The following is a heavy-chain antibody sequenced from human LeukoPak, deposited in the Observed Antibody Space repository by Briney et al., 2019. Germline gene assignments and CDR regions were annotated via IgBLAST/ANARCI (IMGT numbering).Heavy chain of an antibody. J-gene: IGHJ4*02. CDR2: IKQDGSEK. V-gene: IGHV3-7*05. D-gene: IGHD6-6*01. Sequence: PGGSLRLSCAASGFVFSSYWMSWVRQAPGKGLEWVANIKQDGSEKYYVDSVKGRFTISRDNAKNSLYLQMNSLRAEDTAVYYCARDSNSSPALDYWGQGTLVTVSS. CDR1: GFVFSSYW. CDR3: ARDSNSSPALDY.